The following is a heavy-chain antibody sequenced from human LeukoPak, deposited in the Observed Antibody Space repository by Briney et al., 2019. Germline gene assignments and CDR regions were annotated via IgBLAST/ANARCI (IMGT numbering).Heavy chain of an antibody. Sequence: GGSLRLSCAASAFTFRPYAMIWVRQAPGKGLEWVSTVSGSGGSTYYADSVKGQFTISRDNSNNTLYLEMNSLRAEDTAEYYCAKGPAPRRYTYVANWGQGTLVSVSS. D-gene: IGHD5-18*01. J-gene: IGHJ4*02. CDR1: AFTFRPYA. V-gene: IGHV3-23*01. CDR2: VSGSGGST. CDR3: AKGPAPRRYTYVAN.